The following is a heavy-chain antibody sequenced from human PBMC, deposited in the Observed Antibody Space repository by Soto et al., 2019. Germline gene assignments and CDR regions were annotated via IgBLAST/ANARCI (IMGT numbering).Heavy chain of an antibody. V-gene: IGHV1-18*01. CDR2: ISAYNGNT. D-gene: IGHD7-27*01. Sequence: QVQLVQSGAEVKKPGASVKVSCKASAYTFTRYGISWVRQAPGQGLEWMGWISAYNGNTNYAQKLQGRVTMTTDTSTSAAYLELRSLSSDDTAVYSCARGLLLGPFDPWGQGTLVTVSS. CDR3: ARGLLLGPFDP. J-gene: IGHJ5*02. CDR1: AYTFTRYG.